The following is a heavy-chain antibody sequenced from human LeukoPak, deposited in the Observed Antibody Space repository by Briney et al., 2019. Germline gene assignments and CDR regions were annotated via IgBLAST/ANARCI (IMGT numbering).Heavy chain of an antibody. CDR3: TKDQSYHGGSSY. CDR2: ISGSGGST. D-gene: IGHD4-23*01. V-gene: IGHV3-23*01. Sequence: QPGGSLRLSCAASGFTFSSYAMSWVRQAPGKGLEWVSGISGSGGSTYYADSVKGRFTISRDNSKNTLYLQMNSLRAEDTAVYYCTKDQSYHGGSSYWGQGTLVTVSS. J-gene: IGHJ1*01. CDR1: GFTFSSYA.